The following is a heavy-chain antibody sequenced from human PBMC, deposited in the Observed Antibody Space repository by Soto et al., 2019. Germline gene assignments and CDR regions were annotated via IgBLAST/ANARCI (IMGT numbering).Heavy chain of an antibody. D-gene: IGHD3-22*01. Sequence: PSETLSLTCAVYGGSFSGCYWSWIRQPPGKGLEWIGEINHSGSTNYNPSLKSRVTISVDTSKNQFSLKLSSVTAADTAVYYCARNSRITMIVVVITRGAFDIWGQGTMVTVSS. CDR3: ARNSRITMIVVVITRGAFDI. CDR1: GGSFSGCY. CDR2: INHSGST. J-gene: IGHJ3*02. V-gene: IGHV4-34*01.